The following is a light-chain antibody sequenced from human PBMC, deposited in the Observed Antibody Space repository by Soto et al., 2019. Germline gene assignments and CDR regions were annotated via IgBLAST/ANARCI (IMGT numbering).Light chain of an antibody. V-gene: IGKV1-5*01. CDR2: DAS. Sequence: EIQMTQSPSTLSASVGDRVTITCRASQNLDTWLAWYQQKPGKAPNVLIYDASNLESGVPSRFSGSGSGTEFTLTISSLQPDDSATYYCQQYNSWQLSFGGGTKVEIK. J-gene: IGKJ4*01. CDR1: QNLDTW. CDR3: QQYNSWQLS.